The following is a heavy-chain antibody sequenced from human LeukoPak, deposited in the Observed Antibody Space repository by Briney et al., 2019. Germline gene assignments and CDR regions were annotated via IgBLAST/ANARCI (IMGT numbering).Heavy chain of an antibody. CDR1: GYTFISYG. Sequence: ASVKVSCKASGYTFISYGISWVRQAPGQGLEWMGWISAYNGNTNYAQKLQGRVTMTTDTSTSTAYMELRSPRSDDTAVYYCARGHRGYSYGPYYYYYGMDVWGQGTTVTVSS. D-gene: IGHD5-18*01. V-gene: IGHV1-18*01. CDR3: ARGHRGYSYGPYYYYYGMDV. J-gene: IGHJ6*02. CDR2: ISAYNGNT.